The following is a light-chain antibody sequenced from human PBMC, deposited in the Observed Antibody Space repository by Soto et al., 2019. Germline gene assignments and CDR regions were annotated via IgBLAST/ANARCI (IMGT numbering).Light chain of an antibody. CDR2: GAS. J-gene: IGKJ1*01. CDR3: QQYNNWPPWT. CDR1: QSVSSN. V-gene: IGKV3-15*01. Sequence: EIVMTQSPATLSVSPGERATLSCRASQSVSSNLAWYQQKPGQATRLLIYGASTRATGIPARFSGSGSGTEFTLTISSLQSGDFAVYYCQQYNNWPPWTFGQGTKVEIK.